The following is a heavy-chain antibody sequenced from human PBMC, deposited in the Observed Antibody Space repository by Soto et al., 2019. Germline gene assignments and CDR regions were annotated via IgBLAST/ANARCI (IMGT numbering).Heavy chain of an antibody. J-gene: IGHJ2*01. Sequence: QVQLQESGPRLVTPSETLTLTCSLSGGSITNHYWGWIQQPPGKGLEFIGRIYPSGRAHYNPSLQSRVTMSVDTSKNQFSLKVNSVTAADTAIYYCARDYDVNTAVDYWYFDLWGRGTLATVSS. CDR1: GGSITNHY. V-gene: IGHV4-4*07. D-gene: IGHD5-18*01. CDR2: IYPSGRA. CDR3: ARDYDVNTAVDYWYFDL.